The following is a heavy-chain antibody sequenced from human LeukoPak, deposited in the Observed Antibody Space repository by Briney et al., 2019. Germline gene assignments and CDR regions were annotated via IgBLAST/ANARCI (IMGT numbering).Heavy chain of an antibody. CDR1: GGSICTYY. CDR3: ARHIGGGIEDMDV. D-gene: IGHD3-16*02. V-gene: IGHV4-59*08. J-gene: IGHJ6*03. CDR2: IYVTGT. Sequence: PSETLSLTCTVSGGSICTYYWSWIRQSPGKGLEWIGYIYVTGTRYNPYLQSRVTISVDRSRNQFFLKMSSVTAADTAVYYCARHIGGGIEDMDVWGKGTKVTVSS.